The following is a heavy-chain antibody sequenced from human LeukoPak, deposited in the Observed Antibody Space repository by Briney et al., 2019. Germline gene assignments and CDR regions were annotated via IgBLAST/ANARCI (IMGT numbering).Heavy chain of an antibody. CDR3: AKDANYYDSSAFFIPFDS. V-gene: IGHV3-23*01. Sequence: GGSLRLSCSASGFTFSRFAMTWVRQLPGKGLQWVSTISGNGQKTYYGDSVTGRFSVSRDNSNNILFRQMDSLRADDSALYYCAKDANYYDSSAFFIPFDSWGQGTLVTVSS. CDR1: GFTFSRFA. CDR2: ISGNGQKT. J-gene: IGHJ4*02. D-gene: IGHD3-22*01.